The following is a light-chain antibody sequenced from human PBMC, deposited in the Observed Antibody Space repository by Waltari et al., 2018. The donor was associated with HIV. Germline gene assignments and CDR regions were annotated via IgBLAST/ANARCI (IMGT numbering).Light chain of an antibody. J-gene: IGLJ2*01. CDR1: SSNIVTNY. V-gene: IGLV1-47*01. Sequence: QSVLTQPPSASGTPGQRVTISCSGSSSNIVTNYVSWYKQFPGTAPELVVYHTNQRPLGVPDRCSGSKSGTSASLAISGLLSEDEADYYCAAWDDSLSAWLFGGGTRLNVL. CDR3: AAWDDSLSAWL. CDR2: HTN.